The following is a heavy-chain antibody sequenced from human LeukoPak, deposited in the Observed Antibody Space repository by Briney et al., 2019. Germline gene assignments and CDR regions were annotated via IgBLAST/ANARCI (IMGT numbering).Heavy chain of an antibody. CDR2: IYYSGST. Sequence: SETLSLTCTVSGGSISSYYWSWIRQPPGKGLEWIGYIYYSGSTNYNPPLKSRVTISVDTSKNQFSLKLSSVTAADTAVYYCARGSPSTVVVVDWGQGTLVTVSS. D-gene: IGHD2-15*01. V-gene: IGHV4-59*12. J-gene: IGHJ4*02. CDR3: ARGSPSTVVVVD. CDR1: GGSISSYY.